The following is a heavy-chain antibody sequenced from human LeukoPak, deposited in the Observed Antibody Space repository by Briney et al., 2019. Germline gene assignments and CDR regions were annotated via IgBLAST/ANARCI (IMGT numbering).Heavy chain of an antibody. D-gene: IGHD2-2*01. V-gene: IGHV1-2*02. Sequence: ASVKVSCEASGFTFSDYYIHWVRQAPGQGLEWMGWINSYSGGTNYAEKFQGRVAMTRDTSISTAYMELSSLRPDDTAVYYCARATGNVPRQDWGQGTLATVSS. J-gene: IGHJ4*02. CDR2: INSYSGGT. CDR1: GFTFSDYY. CDR3: ARATGNVPRQD.